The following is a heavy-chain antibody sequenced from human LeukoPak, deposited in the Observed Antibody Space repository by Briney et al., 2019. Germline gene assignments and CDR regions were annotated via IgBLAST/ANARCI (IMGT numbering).Heavy chain of an antibody. CDR3: AKELPGAGLFDS. D-gene: IGHD2-21*02. CDR1: GASISAYY. CDR2: FYARGNS. J-gene: IGHJ4*01. V-gene: IGHV4-4*07. Sequence: SETLSLTCTVSGASISAYYWNWIRQPAGEGLEWIGHFYARGNSNYNPSLKSRVTMSVDTSKSHFSLKLRSVTAADSAVYYCAKELPGAGLFDSWGLGTLVTVSS.